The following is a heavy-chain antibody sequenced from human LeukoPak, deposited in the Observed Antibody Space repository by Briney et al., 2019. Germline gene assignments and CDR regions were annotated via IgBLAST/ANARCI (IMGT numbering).Heavy chain of an antibody. D-gene: IGHD3-10*01. CDR2: ISGSGGST. CDR3: ANLLWFGELFVFGY. Sequence: GALRLSCVAAGFTFSSYGMSWVRQAPGKGLEWDSAISGSGGSTYYADSVKGRFTISRDNSKNTLYLQMNSLRAEDTAVYYCANLLWFGELFVFGYWGQGTLVTVSS. V-gene: IGHV3-23*01. CDR1: GFTFSSYG. J-gene: IGHJ4*02.